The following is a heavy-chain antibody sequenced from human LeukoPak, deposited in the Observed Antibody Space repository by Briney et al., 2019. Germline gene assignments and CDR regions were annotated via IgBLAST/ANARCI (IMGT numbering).Heavy chain of an antibody. Sequence: VSVKVSCKASGYTFTGYYMHWVRQAPGQGLEWMGRINPNSGGTNYAQKFQGRVTMTRDTSISTAYMELSRLRSDDTAVYYCASVLDDSSGYYRFDYWGQGTLVTVSS. V-gene: IGHV1-2*06. CDR1: GYTFTGYY. CDR3: ASVLDDSSGYYRFDY. D-gene: IGHD3-22*01. CDR2: INPNSGGT. J-gene: IGHJ4*02.